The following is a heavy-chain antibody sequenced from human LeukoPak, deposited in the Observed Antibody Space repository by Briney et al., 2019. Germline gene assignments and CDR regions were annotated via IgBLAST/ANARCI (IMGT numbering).Heavy chain of an antibody. CDR3: AKDLLTYYYDSSGSDFDY. CDR2: ISGSGGST. J-gene: IGHJ4*02. V-gene: IGHV3-23*01. Sequence: GGSLRLSCAASGFTFSSYAMSWVRQAPGKGLEWVSAISGSGGSTYYADSVKGRFTISRDNSKNTLYLQMNSLRAEDTAVYYCAKDLLTYYYDSSGSDFDYWGQGTLVTVSS. CDR1: GFTFSSYA. D-gene: IGHD3-22*01.